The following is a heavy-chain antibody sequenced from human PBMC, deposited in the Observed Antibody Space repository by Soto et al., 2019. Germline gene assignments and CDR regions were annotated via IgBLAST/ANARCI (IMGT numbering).Heavy chain of an antibody. Sequence: GGSLRLSCAASGFTFSSYAMHWVRQAPGKGLEWVAVISYDGSNKYYADSVKGRFTISRDNSKNTLYLQMNSLRAEDTAVYYCAREMDTCFDYWGQGTLVTVSS. V-gene: IGHV3-30-3*01. CDR2: ISYDGSNK. D-gene: IGHD5-18*01. CDR3: AREMDTCFDY. CDR1: GFTFSSYA. J-gene: IGHJ4*02.